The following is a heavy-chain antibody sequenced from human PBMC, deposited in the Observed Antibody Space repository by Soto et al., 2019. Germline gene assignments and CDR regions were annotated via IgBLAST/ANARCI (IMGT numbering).Heavy chain of an antibody. V-gene: IGHV3-15*07. Sequence: SVSNAWMNWVRPAPGKGLEWVGRIKSKTDGGTTDYAAPVKGRFTISRDDSKNTLYLQMNSLKTEDTAVYYCTTPPYYDFDYWGQGTLVTVSS. CDR2: IKSKTDGGTT. CDR1: SVSNAW. D-gene: IGHD3-3*01. J-gene: IGHJ4*02. CDR3: TTPPYYDFDY.